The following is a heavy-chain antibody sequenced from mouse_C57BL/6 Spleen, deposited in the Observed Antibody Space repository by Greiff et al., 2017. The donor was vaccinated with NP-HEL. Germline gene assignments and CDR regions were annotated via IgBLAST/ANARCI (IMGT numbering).Heavy chain of an antibody. D-gene: IGHD1-1*01. V-gene: IGHV5-4*01. J-gene: IGHJ1*03. CDR3: ARDPYYYGSSYGWYFDV. Sequence: EVKLMESGGGLVKPGGSLKLSCAASGFTFSSYAMSWVRQTPEKRLEWVATISDGGSYTYYPDKVKGRFTISRDNAKNNLYLQMSHLKSEDTAMYYCARDPYYYGSSYGWYFDVWGTGTTVTVSS. CDR2: ISDGGSYT. CDR1: GFTFSSYA.